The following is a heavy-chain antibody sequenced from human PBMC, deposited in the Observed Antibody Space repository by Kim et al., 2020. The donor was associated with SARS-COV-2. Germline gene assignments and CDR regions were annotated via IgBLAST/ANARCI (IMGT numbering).Heavy chain of an antibody. J-gene: IGHJ4*01. V-gene: IGHV3-30*18. CDR3: AKSFSGSYSGYYY. CDR1: GFTFNTYG. D-gene: IGHD1-26*01. Sequence: GGSLRLSCAASGFTFNTYGMHWVRQAPGKGLEWVAVISYDGNKKYYAESVKGRFTISRDNSKNTLYLQMNSLRIEDTAVFYCAKSFSGSYSGYYYWGHGTLVTVSS. CDR2: ISYDGNKK.